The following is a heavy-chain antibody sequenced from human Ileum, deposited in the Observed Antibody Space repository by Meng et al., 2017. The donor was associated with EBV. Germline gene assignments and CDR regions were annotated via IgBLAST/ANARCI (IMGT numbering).Heavy chain of an antibody. D-gene: IGHD2-15*01. V-gene: IGHV4-34*02. CDR1: GGSFNGYY. CDR3: ARGGWSLDY. J-gene: IGHJ4*02. Sequence: QLQQWGAGLLKPSETLSLPCGVYGGSFNGYYWTWIRQSPGKGLEWIGEINQSGTTNYSPSLKSRLTISVDAPKKQFSLRLTSVTAADTAVYYCARGGWSLDYWGQGTLVTVSS. CDR2: INQSGTT.